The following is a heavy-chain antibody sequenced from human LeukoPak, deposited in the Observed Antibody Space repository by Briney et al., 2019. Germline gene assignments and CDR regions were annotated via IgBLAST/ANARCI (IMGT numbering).Heavy chain of an antibody. J-gene: IGHJ4*02. CDR3: AKGPGAYGSGSYYFYYFDY. CDR1: GFTFSSYG. Sequence: SGGSLRLSCAASGFTFSSYGMHWVRQAPGKGLEWVAVISYDGSNKYYADSVKGRFTISRDNSKNTLYLQMNSLRAEDTAVYYCAKGPGAYGSGSYYFYYFDYWGQGTLVTVSS. D-gene: IGHD3-10*01. V-gene: IGHV3-30*18. CDR2: ISYDGSNK.